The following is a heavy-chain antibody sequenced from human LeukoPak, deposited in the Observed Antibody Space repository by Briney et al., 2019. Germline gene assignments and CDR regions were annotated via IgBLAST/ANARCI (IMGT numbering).Heavy chain of an antibody. Sequence: ASVTVSCKASGYTFTCYYMHWARQAPGQGLGWMGWINLNSGGTNYAQKFQGRVTMTMDTSISTAYMELSRLRSDDTAVYYCARDRTDYNDWFDPWGQGTLVTVFS. CDR2: INLNSGGT. CDR1: GYTFTCYY. J-gene: IGHJ5*02. CDR3: ARDRTDYNDWFDP. V-gene: IGHV1-2*02. D-gene: IGHD4-11*01.